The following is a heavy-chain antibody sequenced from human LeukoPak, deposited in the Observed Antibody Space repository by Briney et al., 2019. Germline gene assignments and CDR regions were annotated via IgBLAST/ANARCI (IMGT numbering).Heavy chain of an antibody. Sequence: GRSLRLSCAASGFTFSSYGMHWVRQAPGKGLEWVANLKQDESEKNYVDSVKGRFTISRDNAKSTLSLQMNSLRVEDTAVYYCVRGGGAKADYWGQGSLVIVSS. CDR2: LKQDESEK. CDR3: VRGGGAKADY. D-gene: IGHD1-26*01. J-gene: IGHJ4*02. V-gene: IGHV3-7*03. CDR1: GFTFSSYG.